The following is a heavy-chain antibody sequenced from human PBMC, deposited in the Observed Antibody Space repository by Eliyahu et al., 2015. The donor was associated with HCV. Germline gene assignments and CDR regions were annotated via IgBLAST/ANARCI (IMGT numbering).Heavy chain of an antibody. CDR2: IYYSGST. Sequence: QVQLQESGPGLVKPSETLSLTCXVSXGSISSYYWSWIRQPPGKGLEWIGYIYYSGSTNYNPSLKSRVTISVDTSKNQFSLKLSSVTAADTAVYYCARSLRFLYYFDYWGQGTLVTVSS. V-gene: IGHV4-59*01. D-gene: IGHD4-17*01. CDR3: ARSLRFLYYFDY. CDR1: XGSISSYY. J-gene: IGHJ4*02.